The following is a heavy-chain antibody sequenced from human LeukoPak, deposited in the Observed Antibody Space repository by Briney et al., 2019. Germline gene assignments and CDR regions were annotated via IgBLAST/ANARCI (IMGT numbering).Heavy chain of an antibody. V-gene: IGHV3-9*01. CDR2: ISWNSGSI. CDR3: AKTSTYDSSGFNY. J-gene: IGHJ4*02. CDR1: GFIFSTYA. Sequence: PGGSLRLSCAASGFIFSTYAMHWVRQAPGKGLEWVSGISWNSGSIGYADSVKGRFTISRDNAKNSLYLQMNSLRAEDTALYYCAKTSTYDSSGFNYWGQGTLVTVSS. D-gene: IGHD3-22*01.